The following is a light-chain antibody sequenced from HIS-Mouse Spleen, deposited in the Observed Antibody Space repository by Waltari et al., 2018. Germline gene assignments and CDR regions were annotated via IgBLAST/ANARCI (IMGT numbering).Light chain of an antibody. J-gene: IGKJ4*01. CDR1: QSISSY. CDR2: AAS. CDR3: QQYYSTSSLT. Sequence: DIQMTQSPSSLSASVGDRVTITCRASQSISSYLNWYQQKPGKAPKLLIYAASSLQSGVPSRFSGSGSGTDFTLTISSLQAEDVAVYYCQQYYSTSSLTFGGGTKVEIK. V-gene: IGKV1-39*01.